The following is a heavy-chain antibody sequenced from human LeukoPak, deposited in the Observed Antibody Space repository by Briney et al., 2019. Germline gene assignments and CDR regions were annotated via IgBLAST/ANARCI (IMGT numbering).Heavy chain of an antibody. CDR2: ISYDGSNK. V-gene: IGHV3-30*03. J-gene: IGHJ4*02. CDR1: GFTFSSYG. CDR3: ARDFGY. Sequence: GRSLRLSCAASGFTFSSYGMHWVRQAPGKGLEWVAVISYDGSNKYYADSVKGRFTISRDNSKNTLFLQMNNLRPDDTAVYYCARDFGYWGQGTLVTVSS.